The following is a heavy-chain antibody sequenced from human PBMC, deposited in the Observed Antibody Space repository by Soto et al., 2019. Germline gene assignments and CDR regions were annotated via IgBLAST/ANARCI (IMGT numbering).Heavy chain of an antibody. V-gene: IGHV4-30-4*02. J-gene: IGHJ5*02. D-gene: IGHD6-13*01. CDR2: IYSSGST. Sequence: PSDTLSLTCTVSGGSISIGDYYWSWIRQPPGKGLEWIGYIYSSGSTYYNPSLKSRVTISVDTSKNQFSLKLSSVTAADTAVYYCARERPDGSRLDPWGQGTLVTVSS. CDR1: GGSISIGDYY. CDR3: ARERPDGSRLDP.